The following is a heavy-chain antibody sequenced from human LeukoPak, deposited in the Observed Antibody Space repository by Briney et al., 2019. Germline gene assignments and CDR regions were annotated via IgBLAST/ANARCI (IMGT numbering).Heavy chain of an antibody. D-gene: IGHD4-17*01. CDR1: GFTFNNYA. CDR2: ISGGGETT. V-gene: IGHV3-23*01. CDR3: ARDYADYVGYFFFDY. J-gene: IGHJ4*02. Sequence: GGSLRLSCAAAGFTFNNYAMNWVRQAPGKGLEWVSSISGGGETTYYADSAKGRFTISRDNSHNTLYLQMNSLRAEDTAVYYCARDYADYVGYFFFDYWGQGTLVTVSS.